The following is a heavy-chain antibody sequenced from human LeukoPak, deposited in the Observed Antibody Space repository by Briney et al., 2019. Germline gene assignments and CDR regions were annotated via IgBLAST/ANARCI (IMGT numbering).Heavy chain of an antibody. CDR1: GFTLRNYA. Sequence: PGGSLRLSCAASGFTLRNYAMGWVRQAPGKGLEWVSTSSGSGDDTYYADSVKGRFTISRDNSKNTLYLQMSGLRAEDTAVYYCAKFRGIPTTVTQDWGQGTLVTVSS. V-gene: IGHV3-23*01. CDR2: SSGSGDDT. D-gene: IGHD4-17*01. CDR3: AKFRGIPTTVTQD. J-gene: IGHJ1*01.